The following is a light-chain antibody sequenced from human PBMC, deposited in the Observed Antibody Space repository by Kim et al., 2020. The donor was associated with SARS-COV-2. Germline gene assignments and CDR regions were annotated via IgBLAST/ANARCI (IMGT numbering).Light chain of an antibody. V-gene: IGKV1-16*02. CDR2: AAS. Sequence: DIQMTQSPSSLSASVGDRVTITCRASQGIGDYLAWFQQKPGKAPKSLIYAASNLQSGAPSKFSGSGSGTDFTLTISSLQPEDFATYYCQQYHIYPFTFGGGTKVDIK. CDR3: QQYHIYPFT. J-gene: IGKJ4*01. CDR1: QGIGDY.